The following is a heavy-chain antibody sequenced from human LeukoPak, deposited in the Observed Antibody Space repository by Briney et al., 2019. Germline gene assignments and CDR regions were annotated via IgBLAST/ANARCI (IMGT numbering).Heavy chain of an antibody. J-gene: IGHJ1*01. CDR1: GFTFSTHA. CDR3: ARDSYYYDSSGYYRYEYFQH. V-gene: IGHV3-21*01. D-gene: IGHD3-22*01. Sequence: GGSLRLSCAASGFTFSTHAMSWVRQAPGKGLEWVSSISSSSSYIYYADSVKGRFTISRDNAKNSLYLQMNSLRAEDTAVYYCARDSYYYDSSGYYRYEYFQHWGQGTLVTVSS. CDR2: ISSSSSYI.